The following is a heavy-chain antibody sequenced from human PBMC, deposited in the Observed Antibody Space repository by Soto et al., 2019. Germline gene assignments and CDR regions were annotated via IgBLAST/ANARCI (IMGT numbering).Heavy chain of an antibody. D-gene: IGHD3-10*01. CDR1: GGSISSYY. Sequence: SETLSLTCTVSGGSISSYYWSWIRQPPGKGLEWIGYIYYSGSTNYNPSLKSRVTISVDTSKNQFSLKLSSVTAADTAVYYCARHTYYYGSGSYWPYFDYWGQGTLVTVSS. CDR3: ARHTYYYGSGSYWPYFDY. J-gene: IGHJ4*02. V-gene: IGHV4-59*08. CDR2: IYYSGST.